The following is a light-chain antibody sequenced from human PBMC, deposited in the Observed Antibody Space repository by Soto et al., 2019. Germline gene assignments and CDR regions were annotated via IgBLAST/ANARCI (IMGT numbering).Light chain of an antibody. V-gene: IGLV2-8*01. CDR2: EVS. J-gene: IGLJ1*01. CDR1: SSDVGGYNY. Sequence: QSVLTQPPSASGSPGQSVTISCTGTSSDVGGYNYVSWYQQHPGKAPKLMIYEVSKRPSGVPDRFSGSKSGNTASLTVSGLHSVDETDYYCTSNAASISYVVRTGTNVTV. CDR3: TSNAASISYV.